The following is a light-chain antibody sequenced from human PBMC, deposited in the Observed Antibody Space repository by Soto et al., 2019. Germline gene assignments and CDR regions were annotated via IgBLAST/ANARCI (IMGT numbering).Light chain of an antibody. J-gene: IGKJ4*01. CDR2: GAS. Sequence: IVLTQSPATLSLSPGERATLSCTASQHVTTTYIAWYQQKFGQAPRLLIYGASTRATGTPDRFTGGGFGTDFTLPNRRVGPEDFAVYYCQQYDSSFTFGGGTKVEMK. CDR3: QQYDSSFT. CDR1: QHVTTTY. V-gene: IGKV3-20*01.